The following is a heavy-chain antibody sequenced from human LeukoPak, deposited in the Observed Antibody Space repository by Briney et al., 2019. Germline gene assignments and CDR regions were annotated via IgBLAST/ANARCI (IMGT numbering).Heavy chain of an antibody. Sequence: GGSLRLSCAASGFTFSTYWMTWVRQAPGKGLEWVANIKQDGSENYYVDSVKGRFTISRDNAKNSLYLQMNSLRADDTAVYYGARDQGAAGDYWGQGTLVTVSS. D-gene: IGHD6-13*01. CDR3: ARDQGAAGDY. CDR1: GFTFSTYW. CDR2: IKQDGSEN. V-gene: IGHV3-7*01. J-gene: IGHJ4*02.